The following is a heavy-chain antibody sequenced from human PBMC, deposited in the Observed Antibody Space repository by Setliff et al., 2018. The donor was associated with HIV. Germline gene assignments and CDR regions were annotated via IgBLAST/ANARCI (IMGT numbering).Heavy chain of an antibody. D-gene: IGHD3-10*01. CDR1: GGTFSSYA. J-gene: IGHJ6*02. CDR3: ARDRNGWITMVRGVKNYYYGMDV. CDR2: VDPEDDKT. Sequence: GASVKVSCKASGGTFSSYAISWVRQAPGKGLEWMGRVDPEDDKTIYAQKFQGRLTMTRDTSTNTVYMELSSLRSEDTAVYYCARDRNGWITMVRGVKNYYYGMDVWGQGTTVTVSS. V-gene: IGHV1-8*02.